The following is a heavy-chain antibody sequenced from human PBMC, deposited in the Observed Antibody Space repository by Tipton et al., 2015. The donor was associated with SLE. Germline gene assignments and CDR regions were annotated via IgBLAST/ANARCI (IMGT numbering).Heavy chain of an antibody. Sequence: TLSLTCAVYSGSFSGYYWSWIRQPPGKGLEWIGEINYSGSTNYNPSLKSRVTISEDTSKNQFSLKLSSVTAADTAVYYCARGGNSYDNGGYFWAFRYWGQGTLVTVSS. CDR1: SGSFSGYY. V-gene: IGHV4-34*01. D-gene: IGHD3-22*01. CDR2: INYSGST. J-gene: IGHJ4*02. CDR3: ARGGNSYDNGGYFWAFRY.